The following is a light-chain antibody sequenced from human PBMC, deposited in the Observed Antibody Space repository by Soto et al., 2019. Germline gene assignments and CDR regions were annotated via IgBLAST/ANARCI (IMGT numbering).Light chain of an antibody. CDR3: QQRSNWSWT. J-gene: IGKJ1*01. CDR1: PSVSSS. Sequence: EIVLTQSPATLSLSPGEIATLSCSASPSVSSSLAWYQQKPGQAPRLLIYDASNRATGIPARFSGSGSGTDFTLTISSLEPEDFAVYYCQQRSNWSWTFGQGTKVEIK. V-gene: IGKV3-11*01. CDR2: DAS.